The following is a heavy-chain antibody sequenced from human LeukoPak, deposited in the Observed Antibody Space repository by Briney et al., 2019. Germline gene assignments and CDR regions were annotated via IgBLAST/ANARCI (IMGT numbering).Heavy chain of an antibody. D-gene: IGHD3-10*01. CDR1: GGSFSGYN. CDR2: VNHIGGT. CDR3: AKSNGYGLVDI. J-gene: IGHJ3*02. V-gene: IGHV4-34*01. Sequence: SETLSLTCAVYGGSFSGYNWSWIRQPPGKGLEWIGEVNHIGGTNYNPSLKSRVTISVDTSKNQFSLKLTSVTVADTAVYYCAKSNGYGLVDIWGQGTMVTVSS.